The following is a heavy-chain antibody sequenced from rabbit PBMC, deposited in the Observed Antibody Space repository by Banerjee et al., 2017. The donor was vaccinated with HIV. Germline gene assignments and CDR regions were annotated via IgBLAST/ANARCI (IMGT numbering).Heavy chain of an antibody. J-gene: IGHJ4*01. D-gene: IGHD6-1*01. CDR3: VRETETYAGGAGYGYYFNL. CDR1: GFSFSSSYY. Sequence: QSLEESGGDLVKPGASLTPTCTASGFSFSSSYYMCWVRQAPGKGLEWIGCIYAGSSGSTYYASWAKGRFTISKTSSTTVTLQMTSLTAADTATYFCVRETETYAGGAGYGYYFNLWGQGTLVTVS. V-gene: IGHV1S40*01. CDR2: IYAGSSGST.